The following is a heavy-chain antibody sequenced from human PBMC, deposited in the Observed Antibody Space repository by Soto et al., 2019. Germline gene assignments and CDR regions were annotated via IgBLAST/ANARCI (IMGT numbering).Heavy chain of an antibody. J-gene: IGHJ5*02. Sequence: EVPLSESGGDLRQPGVSLRLSCAASGFTFTNYAMTWVRQTPGKGLEGVSGISASGGLKYYADSVRGRFTVSRDNSKTILYLQMDNLRDEDTALYYCAREVGAPSGWLDPWGQGTQVTVSS. V-gene: IGHV3-23*01. CDR1: GFTFTNYA. CDR2: ISASGGLK. CDR3: AREVGAPSGWLDP. D-gene: IGHD3-3*01.